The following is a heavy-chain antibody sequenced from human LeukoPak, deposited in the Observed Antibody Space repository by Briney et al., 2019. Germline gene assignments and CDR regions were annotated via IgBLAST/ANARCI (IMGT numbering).Heavy chain of an antibody. CDR3: ANGPGSSSFYYYYGMDV. CDR1: GFTFSSYG. V-gene: IGHV3-30*18. J-gene: IGHJ6*02. D-gene: IGHD6-6*01. CDR2: ISYDGSNK. Sequence: GRSLRLSCAASGFTFSSYGMHWVRQAPGKGLEWVAVISYDGSNKYYADSVKGRFTISRDNSTNTLYLQMNSLRAEDTAVYYCANGPGSSSFYYYYGMDVWGQGTTVTVS.